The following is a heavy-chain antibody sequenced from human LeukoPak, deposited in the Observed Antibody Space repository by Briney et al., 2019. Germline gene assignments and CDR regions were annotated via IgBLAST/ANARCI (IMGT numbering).Heavy chain of an antibody. CDR1: GYIFTGYY. J-gene: IGHJ5*02. CDR2: INPHSGDT. D-gene: IGHD4-11*01. Sequence: ASVKVSCKASGYIFTGYYMHWVRQAPGQGLEWMGWINPHSGDTNYAQKFQGRVTLTRDTSISTAYMELSRLRSDDTALYYCARVGDSRQNYLDPWGLGTLVTVSS. V-gene: IGHV1-2*02. CDR3: ARVGDSRQNYLDP.